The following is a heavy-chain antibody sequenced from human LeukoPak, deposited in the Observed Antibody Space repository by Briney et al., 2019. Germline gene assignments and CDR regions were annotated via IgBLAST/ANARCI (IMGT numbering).Heavy chain of an antibody. J-gene: IGHJ4*02. CDR1: GFTVSSNY. CDR2: SYSGGSS. Sequence: GGSLRLSRAAFGFTVSSNYMSWVRQAPGKGLEWVSVSYSGGSSYYADSVKGRFTISRDNSKNTLYLQMNTLRAEDTAVYYCARDGSVATIFDYWGQGTLVTVSS. CDR3: ARDGSVATIFDY. D-gene: IGHD5-12*01. V-gene: IGHV3-53*01.